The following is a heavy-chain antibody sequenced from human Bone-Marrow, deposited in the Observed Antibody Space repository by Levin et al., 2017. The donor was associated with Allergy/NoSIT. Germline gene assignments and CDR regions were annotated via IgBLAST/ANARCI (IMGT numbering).Heavy chain of an antibody. V-gene: IGHV3-74*03. CDR3: ATTAGGV. Sequence: GGSLRLFCVASGFTFGDYWMHWVRQSQGRGLEWLSRIRSDGTETTYADSVKGRFVISRDNSKDTLYLSMNSLRAEDTAVYYCATTAGGVWGQGTLVTVSS. CDR1: GFTFGDYW. J-gene: IGHJ1*01. D-gene: IGHD2-8*01. CDR2: IRSDGTET.